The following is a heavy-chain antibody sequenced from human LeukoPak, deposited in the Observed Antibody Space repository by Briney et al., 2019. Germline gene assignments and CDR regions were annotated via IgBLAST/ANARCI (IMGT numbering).Heavy chain of an antibody. J-gene: IGHJ5*02. V-gene: IGHV3-53*01. CDR3: ARDTNLGVGAALYNWFDP. CDR1: GFTFNNYA. D-gene: IGHD1-26*01. CDR2: IYSGGST. Sequence: GGSLRLSCAASGFTFNNYAMSWVRQAPGKGLEWVSVIYSGGSTYYADSVKGRFTMSRDNSKNTLYLQMNSLRAEDTAVYYCARDTNLGVGAALYNWFDPWGQGTLVTVSS.